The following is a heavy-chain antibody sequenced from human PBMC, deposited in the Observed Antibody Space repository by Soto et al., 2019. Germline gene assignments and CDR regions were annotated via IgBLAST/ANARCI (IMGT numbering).Heavy chain of an antibody. J-gene: IGHJ4*02. CDR1: GGLFSSYA. Sequence: GASVKVSCKDTGGLFSSYAMFWVRQAPGQRLAWMGWINAANGNTKYSQNFQGRVTITRDTLANTAYMELSSLRSEDTAVYYCARGQSSGWTALDYWGQGALVTVSS. CDR3: ARGQSSGWTALDY. CDR2: INAANGNT. D-gene: IGHD6-25*01. V-gene: IGHV1-3*01.